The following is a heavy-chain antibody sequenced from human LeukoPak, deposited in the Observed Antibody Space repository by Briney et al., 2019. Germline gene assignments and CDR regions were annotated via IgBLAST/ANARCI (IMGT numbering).Heavy chain of an antibody. CDR3: AKLIGYSGYDPSDY. CDR1: GFTFSRYA. J-gene: IGHJ4*02. Sequence: PGGSLRLSCAASGFTFSRYAMSWVRQAPGKGLEWVSAISGSDDSTYYADSVKGRFTISRDTSKNTLYLQMNSLRAEDTAVYYCAKLIGYSGYDPSDYWGQGTLVTVSS. V-gene: IGHV3-23*01. CDR2: ISGSDDST. D-gene: IGHD5-12*01.